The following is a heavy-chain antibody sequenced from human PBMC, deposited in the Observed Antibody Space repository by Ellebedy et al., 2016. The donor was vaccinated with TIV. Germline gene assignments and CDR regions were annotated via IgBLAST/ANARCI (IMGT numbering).Heavy chain of an antibody. CDR3: AKDRGGVTEA. Sequence: GGSLRLSXAASGFTFSGHAMHWVRQAPGKGLEWVAVIWYDGSNENYADSAKGRFTISRDNSKKMLFLQMNSLRAEDTAVYYCAKDRGGVTEAWGQGTLVTVSS. D-gene: IGHD3-16*01. J-gene: IGHJ4*02. CDR1: GFTFSGHA. V-gene: IGHV3-33*02. CDR2: IWYDGSNE.